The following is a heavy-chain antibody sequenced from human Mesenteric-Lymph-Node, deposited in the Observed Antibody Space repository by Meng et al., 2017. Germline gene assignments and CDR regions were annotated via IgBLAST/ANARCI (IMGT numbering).Heavy chain of an antibody. CDR3: ARDNPTKPVRFDY. CDR1: GYIFTNYG. J-gene: IGHJ4*02. CDR2: NSGNNGDT. D-gene: IGHD1-14*01. V-gene: IGHV1-18*01. Sequence: ASVKVSCKASGYIFTNYGISWLRQAPGQGLEWMGWNSGNNGDTNYAQKLQDRVTMTTDTSTSTAYMELRSLRSDDTAMYYCARDNPTKPVRFDYWGQGTLVTVSS.